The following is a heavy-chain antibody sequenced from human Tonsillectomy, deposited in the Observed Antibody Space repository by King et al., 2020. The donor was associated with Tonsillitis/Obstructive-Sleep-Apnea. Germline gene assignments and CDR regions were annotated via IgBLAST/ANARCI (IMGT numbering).Heavy chain of an antibody. CDR2: IYYSGIT. Sequence: QLQESGPGLVKPSETLSLTCTVSGGSISSYYWSWIRQPPGKGLEWIGYIYYSGITNYNTSLKSRVTISEDTSKKQFSLKLSSVTAADTAVYYCARVPRGVSVAHYYMDVWGKGTTVTVSS. CDR1: GGSISSYY. D-gene: IGHD6-13*01. CDR3: ARVPRGVSVAHYYMDV. J-gene: IGHJ6*03. V-gene: IGHV4-59*01.